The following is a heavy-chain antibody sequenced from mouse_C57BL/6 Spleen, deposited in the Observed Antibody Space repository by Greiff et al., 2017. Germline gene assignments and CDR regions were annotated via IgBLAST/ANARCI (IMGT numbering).Heavy chain of an antibody. J-gene: IGHJ2*01. V-gene: IGHV5-6*02. Sequence: EVMLVESGGDLVKPGGSLKLSCAASGFTFSSYGMSWVRQTPDKRLEWVATISSGGSYTYYPDSVKGRFTISRDNAKNTLYLQMSSLKSEDTAMYYCASQGNGPYWGQGTTLTVSS. CDR2: ISSGGSYT. CDR1: GFTFSSYG. CDR3: ASQGNGPY.